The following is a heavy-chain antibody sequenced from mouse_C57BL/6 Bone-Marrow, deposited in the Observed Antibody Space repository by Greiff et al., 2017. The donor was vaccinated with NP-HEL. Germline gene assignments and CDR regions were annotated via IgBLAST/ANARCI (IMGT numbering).Heavy chain of an antibody. D-gene: IGHD4-1*01. Sequence: QVQLQQSGAELVKPGASVKLSCKASGYTFTSYWMHWVKQRPGQGLEWIGMIHPNSGSTNYNEKFKSKATLTVDKSSSTAYMQLSSLTSEDSAVYYCARENWDGPSWFAYWGQGTLVTVAA. CDR3: ARENWDGPSWFAY. V-gene: IGHV1-64*01. J-gene: IGHJ3*01. CDR1: GYTFTSYW. CDR2: IHPNSGST.